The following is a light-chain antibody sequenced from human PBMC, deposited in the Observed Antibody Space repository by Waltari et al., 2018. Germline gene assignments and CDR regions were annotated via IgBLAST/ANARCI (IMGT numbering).Light chain of an antibody. J-gene: IGKJ2*01. V-gene: IGKV3-15*01. CDR3: HQYNDGPPFN. Sequence: EVMMTQSPATLSVSPGERATLSSRASQSVGNNLAWFQERPGQAPRLLIFGASTRATGIPARFTGSGSGTEFTLTISSLQSEDFGVYYCHQYNDGPPFNFGQGTKLEIK. CDR1: QSVGNN. CDR2: GAS.